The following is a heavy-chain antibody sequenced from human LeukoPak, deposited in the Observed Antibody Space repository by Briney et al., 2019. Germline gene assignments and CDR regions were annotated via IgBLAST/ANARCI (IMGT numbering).Heavy chain of an antibody. CDR3: AKGAITMVRGVNDAFDI. D-gene: IGHD3-10*01. V-gene: IGHV3-33*06. CDR1: GFTFSSDG. J-gene: IGHJ3*02. CDR2: IWYDVSNK. Sequence: GGSLRLSCAASGFTFSSDGMHWGRQAPGKGLGWVAVIWYDVSNKYYADSVKGRFTISRDNSKNTLYLQMNSLGAEDTAVYYCAKGAITMVRGVNDAFDIWGQGTMVTVSS.